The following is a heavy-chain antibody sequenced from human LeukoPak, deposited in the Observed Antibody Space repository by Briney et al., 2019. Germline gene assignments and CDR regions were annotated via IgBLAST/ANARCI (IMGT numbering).Heavy chain of an antibody. CDR2: IYYSGST. Sequence: SETLSLTCTVSGGSISSGSYYWSWIRQPPGKGLEWIGNIYYSGSTNYNPFLMSRVIILADTSRNQFSLKLYSVTPADTAVYYCARRARYFDWFDFWGQGTLVTVSS. V-gene: IGHV4-61*01. J-gene: IGHJ4*02. CDR3: ARRARYFDWFDF. CDR1: GGSISSGSYY. D-gene: IGHD3-9*01.